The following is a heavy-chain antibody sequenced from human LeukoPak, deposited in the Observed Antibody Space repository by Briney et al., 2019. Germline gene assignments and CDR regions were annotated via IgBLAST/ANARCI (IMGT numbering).Heavy chain of an antibody. CDR2: INSSGDST. J-gene: IGHJ4*02. D-gene: IGHD3-22*01. CDR1: GYTFTSYY. CDR3: ATGYYYDSSGLRFWNQIDY. Sequence: GASVKVSCKASGYTFTSYYIHWVRQAPGQGLEWMGKINSSGDSTNYAQKFQGRVTMTEDTSTDTAYMELSSLRSEDTAVYYCATGYYYDSSGLRFWNQIDYWGQGTLVTVSS. V-gene: IGHV1-46*01.